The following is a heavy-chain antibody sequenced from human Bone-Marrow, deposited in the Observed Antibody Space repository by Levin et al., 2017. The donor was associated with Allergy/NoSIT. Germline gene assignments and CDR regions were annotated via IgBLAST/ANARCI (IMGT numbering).Heavy chain of an antibody. CDR2: IRSKAYGGTT. CDR3: TKDRSSWYPSTFDY. J-gene: IGHJ4*02. D-gene: IGHD6-13*01. CDR1: GFTFGDYA. V-gene: IGHV3-49*03. Sequence: GGSLRLSCTDSGFTFGDYAMSWFRQAPGKGLEWVGFIRSKAYGGTTEFAASVIGRFTISRDDAKSIAYLQMNSLKTEDTAIYYCTKDRSSWYPSTFDYWGQGTLVTVSS.